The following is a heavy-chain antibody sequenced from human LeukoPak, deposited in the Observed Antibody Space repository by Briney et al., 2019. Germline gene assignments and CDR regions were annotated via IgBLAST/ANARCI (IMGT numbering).Heavy chain of an antibody. CDR3: ARDLYLDY. Sequence: PGGSLRLSCAASGFTFSSYGMHWVRQAPGKGLEYVSGISSDGGSTYYADSVKGRFTISRDNAKNSLYLQMNSLRAEDTAVYYCARDLYLDYWGQGTLVTVSS. CDR1: GFTFSSYG. J-gene: IGHJ4*02. V-gene: IGHV3-64*04. CDR2: ISSDGGST. D-gene: IGHD2/OR15-2a*01.